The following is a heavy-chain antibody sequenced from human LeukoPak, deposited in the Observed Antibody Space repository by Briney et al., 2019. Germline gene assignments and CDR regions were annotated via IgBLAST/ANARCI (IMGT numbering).Heavy chain of an antibody. CDR1: GGSISSYY. CDR3: AGEGFGDHGMDV. D-gene: IGHD3-10*01. V-gene: IGHV4-59*12. J-gene: IGHJ6*02. Sequence: SETLSLTCTVSGGSISSYYWSWIRQPPGKGLEWIGYIYYSGSTNYNPSLKSRVTISVDTSKNQFSLKLSSVTAADTAVYYCAGEGFGDHGMDVWGQGTTVTVSS. CDR2: IYYSGST.